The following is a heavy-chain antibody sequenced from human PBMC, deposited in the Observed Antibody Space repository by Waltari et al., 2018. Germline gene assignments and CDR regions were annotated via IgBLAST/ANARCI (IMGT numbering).Heavy chain of an antibody. CDR2: MCPIFVTA. J-gene: IGHJ4*02. Sequence: QVQLVQSGAEVKKPGSSVKVSCKASGGTFSSSAISWVRQAPGQGLEGMGGMCPIFVTANYAQKFDGRGTINADESKGTAYMELSSLIAEDTAVDYCARDRGYCSGGSCYGLDYWGQGTLVTVSS. CDR3: ARDRGYCSGGSCYGLDY. CDR1: GGTFSSSA. V-gene: IGHV1-69*01. D-gene: IGHD2-15*01.